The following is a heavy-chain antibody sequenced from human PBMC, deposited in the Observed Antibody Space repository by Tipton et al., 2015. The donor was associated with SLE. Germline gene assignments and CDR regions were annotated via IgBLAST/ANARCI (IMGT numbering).Heavy chain of an antibody. J-gene: IGHJ4*02. Sequence: TLSLTCTVSGGSISSTSYYWAWIRQPPGKGLEWMGSIYYSGSTYYNPSLKSRLTISVHTSKNQFSLKLSSVTAADTAVYYCAREGEGWELLYWGQGTLVTVSS. D-gene: IGHD1-26*01. CDR2: IYYSGST. CDR3: AREGEGWELLY. V-gene: IGHV4-39*07. CDR1: GGSISSTSYY.